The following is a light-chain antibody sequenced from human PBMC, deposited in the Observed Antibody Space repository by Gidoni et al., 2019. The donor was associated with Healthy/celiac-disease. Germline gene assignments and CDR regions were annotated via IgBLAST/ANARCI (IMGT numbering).Light chain of an antibody. J-gene: IGKJ4*01. Sequence: EIVLTQSPGTLSLSPGERATLSCRASQSVSSRLLIYGASSRATGIPDRFSGSGSGTDFTLTISRLESEDFAVYYCQQYGSSPPLTFXGXTKVEIK. CDR1: QSVSSR. CDR3: QQYGSSPPLT. V-gene: IGKV3-20*01. CDR2: GAS.